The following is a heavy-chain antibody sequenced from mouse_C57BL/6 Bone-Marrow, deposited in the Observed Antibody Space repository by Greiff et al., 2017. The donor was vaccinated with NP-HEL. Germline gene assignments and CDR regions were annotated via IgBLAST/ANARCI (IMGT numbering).Heavy chain of an antibody. V-gene: IGHV14-1*01. D-gene: IGHD2-1*01. J-gene: IGHJ1*03. CDR2: IDPEDGDT. Sequence: EVQLQQSGAELVRPGASVKLSCTASGFNIRDYYMHWVKQRPEQGLEWIGRIDPEDGDTEYAPKFQGKATMTADTSSNTAYLQLSSLTSEDTAVYYCTTYGNYVDWYFDVWGTGTTVTVSS. CDR1: GFNIRDYY. CDR3: TTYGNYVDWYFDV.